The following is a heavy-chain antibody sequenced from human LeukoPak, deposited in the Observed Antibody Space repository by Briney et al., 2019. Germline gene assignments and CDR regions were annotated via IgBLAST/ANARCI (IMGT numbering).Heavy chain of an antibody. CDR2: INWNSGST. V-gene: IGHV3-20*04. J-gene: IGHJ4*02. Sequence: GGSLRLSCAASAFTFHDYGMSWVRQAPGKGLEWISGINWNSGSTGYADSVKGRFTISRDNGKNSLYLQMNSLRAEDTAVYYCARVYYYDSSGYHYYFDYWGQGTLVTVSS. D-gene: IGHD3-22*01. CDR3: ARVYYYDSSGYHYYFDY. CDR1: AFTFHDYG.